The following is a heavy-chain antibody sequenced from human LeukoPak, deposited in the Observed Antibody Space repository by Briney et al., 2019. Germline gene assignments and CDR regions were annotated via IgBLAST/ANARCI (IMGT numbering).Heavy chain of an antibody. CDR3: ARGVVPAQGAYYFDY. J-gene: IGHJ4*02. D-gene: IGHD2-2*01. CDR1: GGSISSYY. Sequence: SETLSLTCTVSGGSISSYYWSWIRQPPGKGLEWIGYIYYSGSTNYNPSLKSRVTISVDTSKNQFSPKLSSVTAADTAVYYCARGVVPAQGAYYFDYWGQGTLVTVSS. CDR2: IYYSGST. V-gene: IGHV4-59*01.